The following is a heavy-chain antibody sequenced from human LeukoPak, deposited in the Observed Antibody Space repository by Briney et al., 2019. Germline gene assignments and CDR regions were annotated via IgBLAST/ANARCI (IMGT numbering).Heavy chain of an antibody. CDR2: IYYSGST. CDR3: ARGKEVITMLRGLKPGYYFDY. J-gene: IGHJ4*02. Sequence: SETLSLTCTVSGGSITNYYWSWIRQPPGKGLEWIGYIYYSGSTRYKSSLKSRVTISVDTSKNQFSLKLSSVTAADTAVYYCARGKEVITMLRGLKPGYYFDYWGQGTLVTVSS. D-gene: IGHD3-10*01. V-gene: IGHV4-59*01. CDR1: GGSITNYY.